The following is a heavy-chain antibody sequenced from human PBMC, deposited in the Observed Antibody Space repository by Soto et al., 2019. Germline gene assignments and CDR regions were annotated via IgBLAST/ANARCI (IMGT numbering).Heavy chain of an antibody. J-gene: IGHJ3*02. Sequence: KSGGSLRLSCAASGFTFSSYSMNWVRQAPGKGLEWVSSISSSSSYIYYADSVKGRFTVSRDNAKNSLYLQMNSLRAEDTAVYYCARWNKNYYYDSSGYYSDAFDIWGQGTMVTVSS. CDR1: GFTFSSYS. D-gene: IGHD3-22*01. CDR3: ARWNKNYYYDSSGYYSDAFDI. CDR2: ISSSSSYI. V-gene: IGHV3-21*01.